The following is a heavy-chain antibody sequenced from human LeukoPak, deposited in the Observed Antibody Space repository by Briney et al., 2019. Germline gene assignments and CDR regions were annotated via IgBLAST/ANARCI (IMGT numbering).Heavy chain of an antibody. Sequence: GRSLRLSCAASGFTFSTYWMNSVRQAPGKGLEWVASMKEDGGEKYYVDSVKGRFTISRDNAKNSLYLQMNTLRAEDTAVYYWARPGAPRRGDYYGMDVWGQGTMVTVSS. CDR2: MKEDGGEK. CDR3: ARPGAPRRGDYYGMDV. V-gene: IGHV3-7*01. D-gene: IGHD1-26*01. J-gene: IGHJ6*02. CDR1: GFTFSTYW.